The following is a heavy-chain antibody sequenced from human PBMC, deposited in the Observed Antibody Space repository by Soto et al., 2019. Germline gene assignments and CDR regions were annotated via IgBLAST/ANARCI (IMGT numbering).Heavy chain of an antibody. CDR2: INHSGST. CDR3: ALRYFDWFLYGRDV. Sequence: QVQLQQWGAGLLKPSETLSITCAVYGGSFSGYYWSWMREPQGKGLVLIGEINHSGSTNYNPSLKSRVTISVDTSNNQFSLKLGSVTAADTAVYYCALRYFDWFLYGRDVLGQGTTVTVSS. J-gene: IGHJ6*02. V-gene: IGHV4-34*01. CDR1: GGSFSGYY. D-gene: IGHD3-9*01.